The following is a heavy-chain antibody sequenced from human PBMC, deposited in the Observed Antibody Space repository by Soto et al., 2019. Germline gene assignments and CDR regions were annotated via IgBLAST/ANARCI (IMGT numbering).Heavy chain of an antibody. CDR3: AGRGGYDGAFDI. D-gene: IGHD5-12*01. Sequence: GVSLRLSCAASGFTFSSYAMHWVRQAPGKGLEYVSAISSNGGSTYYANSVKGRFTISRDNSKNTLYLQMGSLRAEDMAVYYCAGRGGYDGAFDIWGQGTMVTVSS. V-gene: IGHV3-64*01. J-gene: IGHJ3*02. CDR1: GFTFSSYA. CDR2: ISSNGGST.